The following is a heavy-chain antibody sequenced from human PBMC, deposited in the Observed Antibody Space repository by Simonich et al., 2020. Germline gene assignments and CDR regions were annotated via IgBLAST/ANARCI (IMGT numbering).Heavy chain of an antibody. CDR2: LLPGDSDT. V-gene: IGHV5-51*03. J-gene: IGHJ4*02. Sequence: EVQLVQSGAEVKKPGESLKISCKGSGYSFTSYWVGWVGQMPGKGLEWMGRLLPGDSDTGYSPSLQGQVTISAEKSISTAYLQWSSLKASDTAMYYCVRPDSGYDYFDYWGQGTLVTVSS. CDR1: GYSFTSYW. D-gene: IGHD5-12*01. CDR3: VRPDSGYDYFDY.